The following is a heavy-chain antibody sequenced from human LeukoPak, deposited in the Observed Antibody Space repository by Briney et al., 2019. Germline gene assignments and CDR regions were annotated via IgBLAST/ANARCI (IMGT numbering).Heavy chain of an antibody. Sequence: GGPLRLCRASSGFTFTCFYMNLLRQAPGKGLEWVANIKEDGSETYYLDSVKGRFTVSRDNAKNSMFVQMSSLRVENTAVYYCECFKSWGQGTLVSVSS. D-gene: IGHD3-16*01. CDR2: IKEDGSET. J-gene: IGHJ5*02. V-gene: IGHV3-7*05. CDR1: GFTFTCFY. CDR3: ECFKS.